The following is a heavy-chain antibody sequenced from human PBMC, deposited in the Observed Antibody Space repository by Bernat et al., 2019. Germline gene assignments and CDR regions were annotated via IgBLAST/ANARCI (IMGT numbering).Heavy chain of an antibody. CDR1: GYSFTSYW. CDR3: ARGKGAVTTRFDAFDI. J-gene: IGHJ3*02. D-gene: IGHD4-11*01. CDR2: IYPGNSDT. Sequence: EVQLVQSGAEVKKPGESLKISCNGSGYSFTSYWIVRVRQMPGKGLGWMGIIYPGNSDTRYSPSFQGQVTISADTSNSTAYLQWSSLKASDTAMYYCARGKGAVTTRFDAFDIWGRGTMVTVSS. V-gene: IGHV5-51*01.